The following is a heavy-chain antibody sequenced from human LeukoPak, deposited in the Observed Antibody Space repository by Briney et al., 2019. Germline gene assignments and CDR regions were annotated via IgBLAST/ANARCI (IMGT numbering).Heavy chain of an antibody. D-gene: IGHD4-11*01. CDR3: ARDPGYSNYRYFDL. J-gene: IGHJ2*01. Sequence: ASVKVSCKASGYIFTSYYIHWVRQAPGQGLEWMAIINPSGGSTSYVQKFQGRVTMTRDTSTSTLYMELSSLRSEDTAVYYCARDPGYSNYRYFDLWGRGTLVTVSS. CDR1: GYIFTSYY. CDR2: INPSGGST. V-gene: IGHV1-46*01.